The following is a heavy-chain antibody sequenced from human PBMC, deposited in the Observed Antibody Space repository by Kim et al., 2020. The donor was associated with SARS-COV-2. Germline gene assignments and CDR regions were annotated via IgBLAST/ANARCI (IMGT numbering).Heavy chain of an antibody. CDR2: ISSSSSYT. Sequence: GGSLRLSCAASGFTFSDYYMSWIRQAPGKGLEWVSYISSSSSYTNYADSVKGRFTISRDNAKNSLYLQMNSLRAEDTAVYYCARNAAGGIAAAEVDYWGQGTLVTVSS. J-gene: IGHJ4*02. CDR1: GFTFSDYY. V-gene: IGHV3-11*06. D-gene: IGHD6-13*01. CDR3: ARNAAGGIAAAEVDY.